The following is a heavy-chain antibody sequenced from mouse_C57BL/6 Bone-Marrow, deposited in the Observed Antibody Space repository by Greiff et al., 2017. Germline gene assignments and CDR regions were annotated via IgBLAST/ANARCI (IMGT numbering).Heavy chain of an antibody. CDR2: IYPRSGNT. CDR1: GYTFTSYG. CDR3: ALWLRRRFCY. Sequence: VQLQQSGAELARPGASVKLSCKASGYTFTSYGISWVKQRTGQGLEWIGEIYPRSGNTYYNEKFKGKATLTADKSASTAYMELRSLTSEDSAVYFCALWLRRRFCYWGQGTLVTVSA. J-gene: IGHJ3*01. D-gene: IGHD2-2*01. V-gene: IGHV1-81*01.